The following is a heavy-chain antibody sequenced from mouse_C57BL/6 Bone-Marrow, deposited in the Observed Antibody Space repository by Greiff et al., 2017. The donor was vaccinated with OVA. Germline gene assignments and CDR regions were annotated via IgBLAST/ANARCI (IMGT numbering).Heavy chain of an antibody. CDR1: GYTFTSYG. CDR3: ARQLRLRGFAY. V-gene: IGHV1-81*01. D-gene: IGHD3-2*02. CDR2: IYPRSGNT. J-gene: IGHJ3*01. Sequence: VKLMESGAELARPGASVKLSCKASGYTFTSYGISWVKQRTGQGLEWIGEIYPRSGNTYYNEKFKGKATLTADKSSSTAYMELRSLTSEDSAVYFCARQLRLRGFAYWGQGTLVTVSA.